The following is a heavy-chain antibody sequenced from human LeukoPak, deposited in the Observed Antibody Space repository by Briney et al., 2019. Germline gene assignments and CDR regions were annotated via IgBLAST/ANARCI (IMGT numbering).Heavy chain of an antibody. CDR2: IKQDGSEK. V-gene: IGHV3-7*01. CDR1: GFTFSSYW. J-gene: IGHJ6*02. Sequence: GGSLRLSCTASGFTFSSYWMSWVRQAPGKGLEWVANIKQDGSEKDYVDSVKGRFTIFRDNAKNSLYLQMNSLRAEDTALYYCARYCGGDCYGMDVWGQGTTVTVSS. CDR3: ARYCGGDCYGMDV. D-gene: IGHD2-21*01.